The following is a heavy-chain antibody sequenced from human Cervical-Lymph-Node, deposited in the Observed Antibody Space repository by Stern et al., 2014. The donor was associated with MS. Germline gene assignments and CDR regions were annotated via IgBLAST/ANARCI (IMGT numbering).Heavy chain of an antibody. J-gene: IGHJ3*02. CDR2: TSTYNGNT. CDR1: CYTFTSYG. CDR3: ARGMLGSENAFDI. V-gene: IGHV1-18*01. D-gene: IGHD2-15*01. Sequence: QVQLVQSGAEVKKPGASVKVSCKASCYTFTSYGISWVRQAPGQGLEWMGLTSTYNGNTNHAQKIQGRVTMTTDTSTRTDFMELRSLRSDDTAVYYCARGMLGSENAFDIWGQGTMVTVSS.